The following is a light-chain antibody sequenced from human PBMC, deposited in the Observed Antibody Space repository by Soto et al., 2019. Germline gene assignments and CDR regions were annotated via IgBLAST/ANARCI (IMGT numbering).Light chain of an antibody. CDR3: KQYYRYPLT. J-gene: IGKJ4*01. CDR1: QGISSY. V-gene: IGKV1-8*01. CDR2: AAS. Sequence: AIRMTQSPSSLAASTVDIVTITCRASQGISSYLAWYQQKPGKAPKLLIYAASTLQSGVPSRFIGSGSGKDFTLTISVRQSEDCATYYCKQYYRYPLTFGGGTKGEI.